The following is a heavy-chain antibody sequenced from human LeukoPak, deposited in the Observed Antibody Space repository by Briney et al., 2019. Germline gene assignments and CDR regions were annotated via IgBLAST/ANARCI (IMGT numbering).Heavy chain of an antibody. J-gene: IGHJ6*03. Sequence: SETLSLTCTVSGGSISSYYWSWIRQPPGKGLEWIGYIYYSGSTNYNPSLKSRVTISVDTSKNQFSLKPSSVTAADTAVYYCARDYGDGNYAPGYYYYYMDVWGKGTTVTVSS. CDR1: GGSISSYY. V-gene: IGHV4-59*01. CDR2: IYYSGST. D-gene: IGHD4-17*01. CDR3: ARDYGDGNYAPGYYYYYMDV.